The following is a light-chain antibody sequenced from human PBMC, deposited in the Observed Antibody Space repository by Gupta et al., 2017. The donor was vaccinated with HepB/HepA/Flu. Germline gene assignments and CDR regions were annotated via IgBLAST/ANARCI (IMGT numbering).Light chain of an antibody. Sequence: QSVLTPPPSVSAAPGRRVTISCSGGTSNIGNNYVSWYQQLPGSAPQLLISENNKRPSGIPDRFSGSRSGTSATLGITGLQTGDEANYYCATWDDSVNAVAFGGGTRLTVL. CDR1: TSNIGNNY. J-gene: IGLJ2*01. V-gene: IGLV1-51*02. CDR2: ENN. CDR3: ATWDDSVNAVA.